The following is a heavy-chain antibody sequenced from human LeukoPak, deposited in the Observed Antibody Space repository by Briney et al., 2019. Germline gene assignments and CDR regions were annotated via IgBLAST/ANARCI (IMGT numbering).Heavy chain of an antibody. D-gene: IGHD5-24*01. CDR2: INPSGDST. Sequence: ASVKVSCKASEYIFTTDYIHWVRQAPGQGLEWMGTINPSGDSTTYAQNFQGRVTMTRDTSTSTVYMELSSLTSEDTAVYYCARGGGDGYNHDYYYGMDVWGQGTTVTVSS. CDR1: EYIFTTDY. CDR3: ARGGGDGYNHDYYYGMDV. V-gene: IGHV1-46*01. J-gene: IGHJ6*02.